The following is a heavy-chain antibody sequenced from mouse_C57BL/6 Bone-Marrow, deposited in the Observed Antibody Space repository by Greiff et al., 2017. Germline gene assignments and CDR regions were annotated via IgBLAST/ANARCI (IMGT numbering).Heavy chain of an antibody. V-gene: IGHV5-6*01. Sequence: EVKLMESGGDLVKPGGSLKLSCAASGFTFSSYGMSWVRQTPDKRLEWVATISSGGSYTYYPDSVKGRFTISRDNAKNTLNLQMSSLKSEDTAMYYCERQGRYYFDYWGQGTTLTVSS. CDR3: ERQGRYYFDY. CDR2: ISSGGSYT. J-gene: IGHJ2*01. CDR1: GFTFSSYG.